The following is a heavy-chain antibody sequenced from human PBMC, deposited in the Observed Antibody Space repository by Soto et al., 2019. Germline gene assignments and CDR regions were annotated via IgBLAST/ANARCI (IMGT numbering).Heavy chain of an antibody. Sequence: VQLVASGGDLVQPGGSLSLSCAASGFTFSNYWMHWVRQGTGKGLVWVSRVNSDESSTSYADSVKGRFTISRDNAKNTLYLQMSSLRFEDTALYYCVCFECCRTAVVTAMEANGYWGQGTLVTVST. CDR2: VNSDESST. D-gene: IGHD2-21*02. J-gene: IGHJ4*02. CDR3: VCFECCRTAVVTAMEANGY. V-gene: IGHV3-74*01. CDR1: GFTFSNYW.